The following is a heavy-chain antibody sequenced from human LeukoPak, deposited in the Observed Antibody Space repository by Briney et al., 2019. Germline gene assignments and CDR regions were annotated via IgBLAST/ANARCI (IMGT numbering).Heavy chain of an antibody. CDR1: GFSFSSHS. CDR2: VSSSSSYI. CDR3: ARDIPRGSGYYFDY. V-gene: IGHV3-21*01. J-gene: IGHJ4*02. Sequence: PGGSLRLSCAASGFSFSSHSMNWVRQALGKGLEWVSSVSSSSSYISYADSVKGRFTISRDNAKKSLYLQMNSLRAEDTAVYYCARDIPRGSGYYFDYWGQGTLVTVSS. D-gene: IGHD3-22*01.